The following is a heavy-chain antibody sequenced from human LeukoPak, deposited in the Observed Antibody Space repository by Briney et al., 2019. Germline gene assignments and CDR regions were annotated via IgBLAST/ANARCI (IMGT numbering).Heavy chain of an antibody. D-gene: IGHD6-13*01. CDR3: SRDHSSSPEDY. CDR2: IFHTEST. V-gene: IGHV4-38-2*02. Sequence: SETLSLTCSVSGYSISCGYYWAWIRQPPGKGLDWNGWIFHTESTYHNPCLKSRVTISVNTSKIQFSLKLNAVTAADTAVYYSSRDHSSSPEDYWGQGTLVTVSS. CDR1: GYSISCGYY. J-gene: IGHJ4*02.